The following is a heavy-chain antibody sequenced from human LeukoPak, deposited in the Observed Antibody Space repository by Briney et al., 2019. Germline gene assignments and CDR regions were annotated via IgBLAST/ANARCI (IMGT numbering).Heavy chain of an antibody. Sequence: ASVKVSCKVSGYTLTELSMHWVRQAPGKGLEWMGGFDPEDGGTIYAQKFQGRVTMTEDTSTDTAYMELSSLRSEDTAVYYCVGEGDCSSTSCLSDYWGQGTLVTVSS. CDR3: VGEGDCSSTSCLSDY. CDR1: GYTLTELS. CDR2: FDPEDGGT. J-gene: IGHJ4*02. V-gene: IGHV1-24*01. D-gene: IGHD2-2*01.